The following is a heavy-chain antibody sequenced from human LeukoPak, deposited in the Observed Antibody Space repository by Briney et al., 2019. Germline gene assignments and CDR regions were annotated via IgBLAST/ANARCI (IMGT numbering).Heavy chain of an antibody. CDR1: GGSISSSSYY. J-gene: IGHJ4*01. CDR3: AKSGGYGLIDY. D-gene: IGHD6-25*01. Sequence: SETLSLTCTVSGGSISSSSYYWGWIRQPPGKGLEWIGSIYYSGSTYYNPSLKSRVTISVDTSKNQFSLKMSSVTAADTAVYYCAKSGGYGLIDYWGQGTLVTVSS. CDR2: IYYSGST. V-gene: IGHV4-39*01.